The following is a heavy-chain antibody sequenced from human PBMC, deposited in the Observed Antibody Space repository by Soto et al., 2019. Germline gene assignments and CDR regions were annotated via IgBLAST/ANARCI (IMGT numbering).Heavy chain of an antibody. V-gene: IGHV1-2*04. CDR3: ARAPPDYGDYFIDY. D-gene: IGHD4-17*01. J-gene: IGHJ4*02. CDR1: GYTFTGYY. CDR2: INPNSGGT. Sequence: QVQLVQSGAEVKKPGASVKVSCNASGYTFTGYYMHWVRQAPGQGLEWMGWINPNSGGTNYAQKFQGWVTMTRGTSISTAYMELSRLRSDDTAVYYCARAPPDYGDYFIDYWGQGTLVTVSS.